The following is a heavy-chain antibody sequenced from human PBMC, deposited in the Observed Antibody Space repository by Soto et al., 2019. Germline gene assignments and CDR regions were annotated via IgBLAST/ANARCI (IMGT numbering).Heavy chain of an antibody. CDR3: ARVGPWVPYYYDSSPYTFENWFDP. CDR2: IYHSGTT. CDR1: GDSISSGYY. J-gene: IGHJ5*02. D-gene: IGHD3-22*01. Sequence: SETLSLTCAVSGDSISSGYYWAWIRQPPGKGQEWIGSIYHSGTTYYNPSLKSRVTISVDTSRNQFSLKLSSVTAADSAVYYCARVGPWVPYYYDSSPYTFENWFDPWGQGTLVTVSS. V-gene: IGHV4-38-2*01.